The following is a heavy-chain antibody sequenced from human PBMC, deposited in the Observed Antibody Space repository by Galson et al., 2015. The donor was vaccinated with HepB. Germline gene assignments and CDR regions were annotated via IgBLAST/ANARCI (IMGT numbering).Heavy chain of an antibody. Sequence: SLRLSCAASGFTFGDYAMSWFRQAPGKGLEWVGFIRSKAYGGTTEYAASVKGTFTNSRDDYKLNPYLQMNRLKTEDTAVYYCTRGGVFGVRCFGNYFDYWGQGTLVTVSS. CDR1: GFTFGDYA. D-gene: IGHD3-10*01. J-gene: IGHJ4*02. CDR3: TRGGVFGVRCFGNYFDY. CDR2: IRSKAYGGTT. V-gene: IGHV3-49*03.